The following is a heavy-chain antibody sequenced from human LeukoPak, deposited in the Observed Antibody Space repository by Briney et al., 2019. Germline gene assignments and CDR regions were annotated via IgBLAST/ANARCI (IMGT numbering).Heavy chain of an antibody. Sequence: GSSVKVSCKASGGTFSSYAISWVRQAPGQGLEWMGGIIPIFGTANYAQKFQGRVTITTDESTSTAYMELSSLRSEDTAVYYCASTRCSGGSCYRFDYWGQGTLVTVSS. D-gene: IGHD2-15*01. J-gene: IGHJ4*02. V-gene: IGHV1-69*05. CDR3: ASTRCSGGSCYRFDY. CDR2: IIPIFGTA. CDR1: GGTFSSYA.